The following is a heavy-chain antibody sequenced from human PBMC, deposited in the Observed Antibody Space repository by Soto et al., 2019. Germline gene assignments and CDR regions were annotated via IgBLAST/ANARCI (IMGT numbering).Heavy chain of an antibody. J-gene: IGHJ1*01. CDR3: AKGVAVSQTYFQH. CDR1: GFTFSIYG. Sequence: QVQLVESGGGVVQPGRSLRLACAASGFTFSIYGMHWVRQAPGKGLEWVAVISYDGSNQYYADSVKGRFTISRDTSKNTLYLQMNSLRADDTAVYYCAKGVAVSQTYFQHWRQGTLVTVSS. V-gene: IGHV3-30*18. CDR2: ISYDGSNQ.